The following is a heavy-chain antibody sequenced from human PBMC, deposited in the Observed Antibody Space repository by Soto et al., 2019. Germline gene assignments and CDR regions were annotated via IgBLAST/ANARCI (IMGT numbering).Heavy chain of an antibody. V-gene: IGHV4-39*01. Sequence: SETLSLTCTVSGGSISSSSYYWGWIRQPPGKGLEWIGSIYYSGSTYYNPSLKSRVTISVDTSKNQFSLKLSSVTAADTAVYYCARNSGPTPAYFDYWGQGTLVTVSS. CDR2: IYYSGST. J-gene: IGHJ4*02. D-gene: IGHD2-21*01. CDR1: GGSISSSSYY. CDR3: ARNSGPTPAYFDY.